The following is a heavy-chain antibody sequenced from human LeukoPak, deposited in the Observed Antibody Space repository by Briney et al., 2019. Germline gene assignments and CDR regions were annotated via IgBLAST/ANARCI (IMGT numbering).Heavy chain of an antibody. CDR3: ARDRDTISTTDAGGDHFHL. J-gene: IGHJ4*02. V-gene: IGHV1-2*02. D-gene: IGHD1-1*01. CDR1: GYTFTGYY. CDR2: INPNSGGT. Sequence: ASVKVSCKASGYTFTGYYMHWVRQAPGQGLEWMGWINPNSGGTNYAQKFQGRVTMTRDTSISTAYMELSGLRSDDTAVYYCARDRDTISTTDAGGDHFHLWGQGTLVTVSS.